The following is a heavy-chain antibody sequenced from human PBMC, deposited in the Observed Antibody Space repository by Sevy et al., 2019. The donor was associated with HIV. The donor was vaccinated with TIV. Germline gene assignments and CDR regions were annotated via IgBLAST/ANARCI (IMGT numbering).Heavy chain of an antibody. CDR1: GFTFRTSG. CDR3: AKDYSAGITMVRGAYRARGDYFDY. V-gene: IGHV3-30*18. D-gene: IGHD3-10*01. CDR2: ISYDEAHK. J-gene: IGHJ4*02. Sequence: GGSLRLSCVTSGFTFRTSGMHWVRQSPGKGLEWVAVISYDEAHKNYADSVKGRFSISKDNSKNTLYLQMSSVRTEDTAVYYCAKDYSAGITMVRGAYRARGDYFDYWGQGTQVTVSS.